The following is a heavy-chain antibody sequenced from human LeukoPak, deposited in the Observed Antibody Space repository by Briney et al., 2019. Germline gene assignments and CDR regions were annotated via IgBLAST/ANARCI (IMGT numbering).Heavy chain of an antibody. V-gene: IGHV5-51*01. J-gene: IGHJ4*02. CDR2: IYPDNSDA. CDR1: GSSFTSYW. CDR3: VRHGSGGNSGVDY. D-gene: IGHD4-23*01. Sequence: GASLKISCKGSGSSFTSYWIGWVRPMPGKGLEWMTIIYPDNSDARYSPSFQGQVTVSADKSIRTAYLQWSSLKASDTAMYYCVRHGSGGNSGVDYWGQGTLVTVPS.